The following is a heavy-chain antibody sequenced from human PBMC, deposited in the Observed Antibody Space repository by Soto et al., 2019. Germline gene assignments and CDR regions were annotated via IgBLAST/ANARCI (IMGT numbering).Heavy chain of an antibody. CDR2: SNSDGSIT. V-gene: IGHV3-74*01. CDR3: ARGGHYYGMDV. CDR1: GFTFSSYW. Sequence: EVQLVESGGGLVQPGGSLRLSCAASGFTFSSYWMHWFRQAPGKGLVWVSRSNSDGSITSYADSVKGRFTISRDNAKNTLYLQMNSLRAEDTAVYYCARGGHYYGMDVWGQGTTVTVSS. J-gene: IGHJ6*02.